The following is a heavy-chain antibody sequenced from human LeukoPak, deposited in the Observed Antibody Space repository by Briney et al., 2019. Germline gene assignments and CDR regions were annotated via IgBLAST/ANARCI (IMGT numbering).Heavy chain of an antibody. CDR1: GGTCISYA. V-gene: IGHV1-69*05. CDR3: SRDRTVGAIANFDY. CDR2: IIPIFGTA. J-gene: IGHJ4*02. D-gene: IGHD1-26*01. Sequence: AVKVSCKASGGTCISYAISWVRQAPGQGLEWMGGIIPIFGTANYAQKFQGRVTITTDESTSTAYMELSSLRSEDTAVYYCSRDRTVGAIANFDYWGQGTLVTVSS.